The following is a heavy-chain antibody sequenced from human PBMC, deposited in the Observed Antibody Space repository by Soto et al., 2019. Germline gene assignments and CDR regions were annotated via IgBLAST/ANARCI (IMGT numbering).Heavy chain of an antibody. CDR2: ISYDGSNK. Sequence: GGSLRLSCAASGFTFSSYGMHWVRQAPGKGLEWVAVISYDGSNKHYADSVKGRFTISRDNSKNTLYLQMNSLRAEDTAVYYCAKGSDDSSGYYFDYWGQGTLVTVSS. V-gene: IGHV3-30*18. CDR1: GFTFSSYG. J-gene: IGHJ4*02. D-gene: IGHD3-22*01. CDR3: AKGSDDSSGYYFDY.